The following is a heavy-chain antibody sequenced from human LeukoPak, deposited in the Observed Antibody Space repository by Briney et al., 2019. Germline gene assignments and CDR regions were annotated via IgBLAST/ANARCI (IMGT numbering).Heavy chain of an antibody. CDR1: GFTFSTYW. V-gene: IGHV3-7*01. CDR3: GRFGYEAAVDL. J-gene: IGHJ5*02. Sequence: PGGSLRLSCAASGFTFSTYWMTWVRLAPGKGLEWVANIEPAGSDTYYVAPVKGRFTIFRDNAKNLLYLQMNDLRADDTAVYSCGRFGYEAAVDLWGQGTLVAVSS. CDR2: IEPAGSDT. D-gene: IGHD6-13*01.